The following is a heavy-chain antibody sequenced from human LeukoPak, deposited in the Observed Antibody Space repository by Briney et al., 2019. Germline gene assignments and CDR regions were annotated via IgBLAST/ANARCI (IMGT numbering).Heavy chain of an antibody. D-gene: IGHD6-19*01. CDR1: GFTFSSYS. V-gene: IGHV3-21*01. CDR3: ARDPYSSGWYGDY. Sequence: GGSLRLSCAASGFTFSSYSINWVRQAPGKGLEWVSSISSSSSYIYYADSVKGRFTISRDNAKNSLYLQMNSLRAEDTAVYYCARDPYSSGWYGDYWGQGTLVTVSS. CDR2: ISSSSSYI. J-gene: IGHJ4*02.